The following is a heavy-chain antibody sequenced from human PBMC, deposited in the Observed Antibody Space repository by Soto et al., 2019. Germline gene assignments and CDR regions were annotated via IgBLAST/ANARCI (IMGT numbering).Heavy chain of an antibody. CDR2: ISSNGGST. Sequence: PGGSLRLSCSASGFTFSSYAMHWVRQAPWKGLEYVSAISSNGGSTYYADSVKGRFTISRDNSKNTLYLQMSSLRAEDTAVYYCVKGIGYCSSTSCYLDGMDVWGQGTTVTVSS. V-gene: IGHV3-64D*08. D-gene: IGHD2-2*01. CDR3: VKGIGYCSSTSCYLDGMDV. CDR1: GFTFSSYA. J-gene: IGHJ6*02.